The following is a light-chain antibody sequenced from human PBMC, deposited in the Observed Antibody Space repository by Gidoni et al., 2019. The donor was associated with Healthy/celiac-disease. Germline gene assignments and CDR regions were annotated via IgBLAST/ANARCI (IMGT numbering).Light chain of an antibody. Sequence: DIVLPPSPRPLSLSPGERATLSCTASQSVISSYLAWYQQKPGQAPRLLIYGASIRATGIPDRFSGSGSGTNFTLTISGLGPEDFAEYYCQRYVSSLTFGGGTKVEIK. CDR3: QRYVSSLT. J-gene: IGKJ4*01. CDR2: GAS. V-gene: IGKV3-20*01. CDR1: QSVISSY.